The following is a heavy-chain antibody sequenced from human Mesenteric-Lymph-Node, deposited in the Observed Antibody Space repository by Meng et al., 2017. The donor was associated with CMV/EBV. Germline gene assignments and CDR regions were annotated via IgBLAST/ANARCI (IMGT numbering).Heavy chain of an antibody. J-gene: IGHJ3*02. CDR1: GFTFSNYW. CDR3: AREYSSQGAFDI. Sequence: GESLKISCAASGFTFSNYWMHWVRQAPGKGLVWVSRINSDESGTSYADSVKGRFTISRDNAKNTLFLQMNSLRAEDTAVYYCAREYSSQGAFDIWGQGTMVTVSS. CDR2: INSDESGT. D-gene: IGHD6-19*01. V-gene: IGHV3-74*01.